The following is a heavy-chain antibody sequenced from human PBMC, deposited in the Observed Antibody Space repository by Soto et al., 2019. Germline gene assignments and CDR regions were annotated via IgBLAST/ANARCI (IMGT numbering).Heavy chain of an antibody. CDR2: IYHSGST. CDR1: GGSISSGGYS. CDR3: ASYYYDSSGYYLDY. J-gene: IGHJ4*02. Sequence: QLQLQESGSGLVKPSQTLSLTCAVSGGSISSGGYSWGWIRQPPGKGLEWIGYIYHSGSTYYNPSLKSRVTISVDRSKNQFSLKLSSVTAADTAVYYCASYYYDSSGYYLDYWGQGTLVTVSS. V-gene: IGHV4-30-2*01. D-gene: IGHD3-22*01.